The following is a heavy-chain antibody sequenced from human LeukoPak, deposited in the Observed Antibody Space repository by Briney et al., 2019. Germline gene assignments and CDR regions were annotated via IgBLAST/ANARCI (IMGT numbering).Heavy chain of an antibody. CDR2: IYYSGST. CDR3: ARGGIVDTATFRY. J-gene: IGHJ4*02. V-gene: IGHV4-59*12. D-gene: IGHD5-18*01. Sequence: SETLSLTCTVSGGSISHSYWSWIRQPPGKGLEWIGYIYYSGSTNYNPSLKSRVTISVGTSKNQFSLKLSSVTAADTAVYYCARGGIVDTATFRYWGQGTLVTVSS. CDR1: GGSISHSY.